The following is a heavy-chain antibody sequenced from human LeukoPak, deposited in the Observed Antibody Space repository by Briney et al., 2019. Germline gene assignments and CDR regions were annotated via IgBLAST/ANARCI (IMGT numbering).Heavy chain of an antibody. V-gene: IGHV3-9*01. CDR3: AKAPYYYESSRFDY. CDR1: GFTFDDYA. CDR2: ISWNSGSI. D-gene: IGHD3-22*01. Sequence: PGGSLRLSCAASGFTFDDYAMHWVRQAPGKGLEWISGISWNSGSIGYADSVKGRFTISRDNATNSLYLQMKSLRAEDTALYYCAKAPYYYESSRFDYWGQGTLVTVSS. J-gene: IGHJ4*02.